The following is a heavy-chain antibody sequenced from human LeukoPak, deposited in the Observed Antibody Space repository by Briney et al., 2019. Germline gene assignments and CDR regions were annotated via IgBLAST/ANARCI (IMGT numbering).Heavy chain of an antibody. D-gene: IGHD3-22*01. CDR2: ITGSSAST. CDR3: AKLDYYDAH. V-gene: IGHV3-23*01. CDR1: GFTFSSYA. Sequence: GGSLRLSCAASGFTFSSYAMSWVRQAPGKGLEWVSSITGSSASTYYAYSVKGRFTISRDNSKNTLYLQMNSLRAEDMAVYFCAKLDYYDAHWGQGTLVTVSS. J-gene: IGHJ4*02.